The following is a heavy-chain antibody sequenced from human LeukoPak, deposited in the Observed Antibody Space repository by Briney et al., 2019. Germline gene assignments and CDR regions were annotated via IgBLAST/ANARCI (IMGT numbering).Heavy chain of an antibody. Sequence: SVKVSCKASGGTFSSYAISWVRQAPGQGLGWMGRIIPIFGTANYAQKFQGRVAITTDESTSTAYMELSSLRSEDTAVYYCARGLSWGSEEFDYWGQGTLVTVSS. CDR2: IIPIFGTA. V-gene: IGHV1-69*05. D-gene: IGHD7-27*01. CDR1: GGTFSSYA. CDR3: ARGLSWGSEEFDY. J-gene: IGHJ4*02.